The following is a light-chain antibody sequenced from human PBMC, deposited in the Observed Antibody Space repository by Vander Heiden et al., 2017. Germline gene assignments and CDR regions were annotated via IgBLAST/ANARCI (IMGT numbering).Light chain of an antibody. V-gene: IGLV2-14*01. Sequence: QPASTQPASVSGTPGQSITIACTGTSSDVGGYNYVSWYQQHPSKAPELMIDDVSNRPAGGSNRFSGAKSGNTASLTISGLQAEDEADYYCSSYTSSSTLIFGGGTKLTVL. CDR3: SSYTSSSTLI. J-gene: IGLJ2*01. CDR2: DVS. CDR1: SSDVGGYNY.